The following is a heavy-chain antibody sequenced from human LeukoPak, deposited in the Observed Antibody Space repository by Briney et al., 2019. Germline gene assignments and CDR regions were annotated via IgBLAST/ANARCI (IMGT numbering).Heavy chain of an antibody. CDR1: EFTFSSYA. Sequence: GGSLRLSCVVSEFTFSSYAMSWVRQAPGKGLEWVSTISGSGGSTYYADSVKGRFTISRGNSKNTLYLQMNSLRAEDTAVYYRAKDRNYYGSGSSNWFDPWGQGTLVTVSS. J-gene: IGHJ5*02. D-gene: IGHD3-10*01. CDR2: ISGSGGST. V-gene: IGHV3-23*01. CDR3: AKDRNYYGSGSSNWFDP.